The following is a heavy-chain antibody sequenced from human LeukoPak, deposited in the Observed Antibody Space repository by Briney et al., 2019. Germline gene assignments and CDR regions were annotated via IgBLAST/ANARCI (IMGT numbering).Heavy chain of an antibody. D-gene: IGHD3-22*01. Sequence: SGPALVKPTQTLTLTCTFSGFSLSTTGMCVSWIRQPPGKALEWLARFDWDDDKHYTTSLKTRLTISKDTSKNQVVLTMTNMGPADTATYYCARTRGQYYYDSSGYPFDYWGQGTLVTVSS. V-gene: IGHV2-70*11. J-gene: IGHJ4*02. CDR2: FDWDDDK. CDR1: GFSLSTTGMC. CDR3: ARTRGQYYYDSSGYPFDY.